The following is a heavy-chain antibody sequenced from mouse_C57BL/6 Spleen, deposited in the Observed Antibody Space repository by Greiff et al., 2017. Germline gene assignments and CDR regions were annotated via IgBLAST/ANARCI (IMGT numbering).Heavy chain of an antibody. CDR1: GYTFTDYY. D-gene: IGHD1-1*01. CDR2: INPYNGGT. CDR3: ARDYYGSSSYFDV. J-gene: IGHJ1*03. Sequence: VQLQQSGPVLVKPGASVKMSCKASGYTFTDYYMNWVKQSHGKSLEWIGVINPYNGGTSYNQKFKGKATLTVDKSSSTAYMELNSLTSEDSAGYYCARDYYGSSSYFDVWGTGTTVTVS. V-gene: IGHV1-19*01.